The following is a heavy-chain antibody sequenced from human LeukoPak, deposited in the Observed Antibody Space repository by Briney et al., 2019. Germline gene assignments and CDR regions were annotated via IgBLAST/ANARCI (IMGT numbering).Heavy chain of an antibody. Sequence: QSGGSLRLSCAASRFTFSSYAMHWVRQAPGKGLEWVAVISYDGSNKYYADSVKGRFTISRDNSKNTLYLQMNSLRAEDTAVYYCASGPSTYYDSSGHDYWGQGTLVTVSS. D-gene: IGHD3-22*01. V-gene: IGHV3-30*04. J-gene: IGHJ4*02. CDR1: RFTFSSYA. CDR3: ASGPSTYYDSSGHDY. CDR2: ISYDGSNK.